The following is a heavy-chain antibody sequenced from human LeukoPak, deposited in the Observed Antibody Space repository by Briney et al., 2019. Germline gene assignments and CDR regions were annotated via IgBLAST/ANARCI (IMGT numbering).Heavy chain of an antibody. CDR3: ARDVMAVAATLGFDC. J-gene: IGHJ4*02. CDR1: GFTFGSFG. D-gene: IGHD6-19*01. CDR2: IAYGSDE. Sequence: GGSLRLACVAYGFTFGSFGMHWVGQAPGKGLDWVAVIAYGSDENYADSVKGRFTISRDNFKNTLYLQMNSLGPEDTAMYYCARDVMAVAATLGFDCWGQGALVTVSS. V-gene: IGHV3-30*04.